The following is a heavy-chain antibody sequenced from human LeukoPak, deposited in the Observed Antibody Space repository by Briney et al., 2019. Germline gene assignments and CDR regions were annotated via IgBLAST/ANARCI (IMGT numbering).Heavy chain of an antibody. J-gene: IGHJ4*02. Sequence: GGSLRLSCAASGFTFSDYYMSWIRQAPGKGLEWVSYISSSSSYTNYADPVKGRFTISRDNAKNSLYLQMNSLIAEDTAVYYCASYSIAAAGFDYWGQGTLVTVSS. D-gene: IGHD6-13*01. V-gene: IGHV3-11*06. CDR2: ISSSSSYT. CDR3: ASYSIAAAGFDY. CDR1: GFTFSDYY.